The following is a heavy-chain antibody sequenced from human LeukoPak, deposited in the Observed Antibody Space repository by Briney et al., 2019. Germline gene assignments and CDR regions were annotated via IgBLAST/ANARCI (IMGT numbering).Heavy chain of an antibody. CDR3: ASAAGWESAY. Sequence: GGSLRLSCAASGTTFDSHYMTWVRQTPEKGLEWVANINQDGSEKNYVDSVKSRFTISRDNAKKSLYLQMNSLRAEDTVVCYCASAAGWESAYWGQGTLVTVSS. CDR1: GTTFDSHY. D-gene: IGHD1-26*01. CDR2: INQDGSEK. J-gene: IGHJ4*02. V-gene: IGHV3-7*01.